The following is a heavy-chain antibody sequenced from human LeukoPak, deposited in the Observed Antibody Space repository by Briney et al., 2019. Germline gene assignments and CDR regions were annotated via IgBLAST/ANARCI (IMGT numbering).Heavy chain of an antibody. CDR3: ARIAVADAFDI. Sequence: GGSLRLSCAASGFTFSSYWMSWVRQAPGKGLEWVANIKQDGSEKYYVDSVKGRFTISRDNAKNSLYLQMNSQRAEDTAVYYCARIAVADAFDIWGQGTMVTVSS. CDR1: GFTFSSYW. CDR2: IKQDGSEK. J-gene: IGHJ3*02. D-gene: IGHD6-19*01. V-gene: IGHV3-7*01.